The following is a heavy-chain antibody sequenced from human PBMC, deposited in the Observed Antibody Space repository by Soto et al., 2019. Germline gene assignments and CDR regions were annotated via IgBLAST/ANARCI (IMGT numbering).Heavy chain of an antibody. Sequence: PGESLKISCKGSGYSFTSYWISWVRQMPGKGLEWMGRIDPSDSYTNYSPSFQGHVTISADKSISTAYLQWSSLKASDTAMYYCARIVVAAGDYYYYYGMDVWGQGTTVTVSS. J-gene: IGHJ6*02. CDR1: GYSFTSYW. CDR3: ARIVVAAGDYYYYYGMDV. D-gene: IGHD2-15*01. CDR2: IDPSDSYT. V-gene: IGHV5-10-1*01.